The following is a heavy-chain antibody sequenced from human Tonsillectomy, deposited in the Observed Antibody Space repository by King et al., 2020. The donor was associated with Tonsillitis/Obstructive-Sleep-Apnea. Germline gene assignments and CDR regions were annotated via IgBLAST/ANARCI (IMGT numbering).Heavy chain of an antibody. J-gene: IGHJ3*02. D-gene: IGHD3-22*01. CDR1: GFTFSNFW. CDR2: IKEDGSEK. V-gene: IGHV3-7*03. Sequence: VQLVESGGGLVQPGGSLRLSCAASGFTFSNFWMSWVRQAPGKGLEWVTNIKEDGSEKYYVDSVKGRFTISRDNAKNSLYLQMHSLRAEDTAVYYCARVLDYYDSSGYRAFDIWGQGTMVTVSS. CDR3: ARVLDYYDSSGYRAFDI.